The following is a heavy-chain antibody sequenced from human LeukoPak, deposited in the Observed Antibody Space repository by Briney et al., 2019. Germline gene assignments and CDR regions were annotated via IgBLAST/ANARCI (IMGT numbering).Heavy chain of an antibody. CDR2: IIPIFGTA. Sequence: ASVKVSCKASGGTFSSYAISWVRQAPGQGLEWMGGIIPIFGTANYAQKFQGRVTITADESTSTAYMELSSLRSEDTAVYYCARGITMVRGVIITSPYYYYYYMDVWGKGTTVTISS. V-gene: IGHV1-69*13. CDR3: ARGITMVRGVIITSPYYYYYYMDV. J-gene: IGHJ6*03. D-gene: IGHD3-10*01. CDR1: GGTFSSYA.